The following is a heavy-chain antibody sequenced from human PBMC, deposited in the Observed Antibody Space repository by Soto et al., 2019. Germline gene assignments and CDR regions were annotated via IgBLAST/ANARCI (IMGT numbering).Heavy chain of an antibody. CDR1: GGTLGCSA. D-gene: IGHD6-19*01. CDR2: IIPIFGTA. J-gene: IGHJ4*02. V-gene: IGHV1-69*01. CDR3: ARDSSGSALDYFDY. Sequence: PAKVTSKEPGGTLGCSALCWVRRAPGQGLEWMGGIIPIFGTANYAQKFQGRVTITADESTSTAYMELSSLRSEDTAVYYCARDSSGSALDYFDYWGQGTLVTVSS.